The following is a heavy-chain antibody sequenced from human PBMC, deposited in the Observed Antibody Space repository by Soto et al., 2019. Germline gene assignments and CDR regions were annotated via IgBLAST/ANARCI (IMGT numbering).Heavy chain of an antibody. CDR3: ARGSGIVALPGELEDVNYDF. V-gene: IGHV4-34*01. D-gene: IGHD1-1*01. Sequence: PSETLSLTCAFYGQSFSGHSWAWIRQPPGKGLEWIGEISESGSTYYNPSLKSRVTISTDTSKNQFSLKLNSVTAADTAAYFCARGSGIVALPGELEDVNYDFWGQGTLVTVSS. CDR1: GQSFSGHS. CDR2: ISESGST. J-gene: IGHJ4*02.